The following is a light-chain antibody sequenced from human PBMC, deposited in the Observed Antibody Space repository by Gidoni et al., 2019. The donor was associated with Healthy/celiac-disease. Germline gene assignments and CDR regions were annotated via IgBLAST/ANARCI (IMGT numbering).Light chain of an antibody. CDR1: QSLLHSNGYNY. Sequence: DIVMTQSPLSLPVTPGEPASISCRSSQSLLHSNGYNYLDWYLQKPGQSPHLLIYLGSNRASGVPDRFSGSGSGTGFTMKISRVEAEDVGVYYCMQALQTPFTFGQGTRLEIK. V-gene: IGKV2-28*01. CDR2: LGS. CDR3: MQALQTPFT. J-gene: IGKJ5*01.